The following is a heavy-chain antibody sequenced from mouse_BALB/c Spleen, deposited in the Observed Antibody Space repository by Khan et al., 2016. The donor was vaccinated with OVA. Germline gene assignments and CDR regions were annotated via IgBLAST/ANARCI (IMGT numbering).Heavy chain of an antibody. CDR1: GFTFSSYA. Sequence: EVELVESGGGLVKPGGPLKLSCAASGFTFSSYAMSWVRQTPEKRLEWVATISSGGDYTYYPDSVQGRFTISRANAKNTLYLQMSSLRAEDKAIYYCARHNYGPFAYWGQGTLVTVSA. V-gene: IGHV5-9-3*01. CDR2: ISSGGDYT. CDR3: ARHNYGPFAY. J-gene: IGHJ3*01. D-gene: IGHD1-1*01.